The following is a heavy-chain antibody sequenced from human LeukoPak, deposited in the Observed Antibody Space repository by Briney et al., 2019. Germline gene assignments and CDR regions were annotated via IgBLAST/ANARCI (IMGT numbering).Heavy chain of an antibody. CDR2: TYYSGGT. CDR1: GGSSSSYY. J-gene: IGHJ3*02. Sequence: KPLETLSLTCSVSGGSSSSYYWNWIRQPPGKGLEWIGYTYYSGGTDYNPSLKSRVTISVDTSRNQFSLKLSSVTAADTAMYYCARAVGLVQYAFDIWGQGTMVTVSS. CDR3: ARAVGLVQYAFDI. V-gene: IGHV4-59*01. D-gene: IGHD6-19*01.